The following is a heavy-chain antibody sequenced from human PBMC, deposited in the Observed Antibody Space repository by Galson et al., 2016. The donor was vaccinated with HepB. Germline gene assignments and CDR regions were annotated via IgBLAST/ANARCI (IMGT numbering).Heavy chain of an antibody. Sequence: SLRLSCAASGFRFSDYIMSWVRQAPGKGLEWVSAISDSGESTYYAGSMKGRVDISRENSKNTFFLEMSSLRADDTGVYYCVKGGPITLTMRCCFDLWGRGTLVTVSS. D-gene: IGHD4-17*01. CDR3: VKGGPITLTMRCCFDL. CDR2: ISDSGEST. V-gene: IGHV3-23*01. J-gene: IGHJ2*01. CDR1: GFRFSDYI.